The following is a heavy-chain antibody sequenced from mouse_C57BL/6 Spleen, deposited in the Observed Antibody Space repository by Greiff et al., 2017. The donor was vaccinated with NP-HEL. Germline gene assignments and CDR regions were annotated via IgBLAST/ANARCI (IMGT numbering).Heavy chain of an antibody. CDR2: LDPSDSYT. J-gene: IGHJ4*01. V-gene: IGHV1-50*01. CDR3: ARDYDGYGRSMDY. D-gene: IGHD2-3*01. CDR1: GYTFTSYW. Sequence: QVPLQQPGAELVKPGASVKLSCKASGYTFTSYWMQWVKQRPGQGLEWIGELDPSDSYTNYNQKFKGQATLTVVTSSSTAYMQRSSLTSEDSAVYYWARDYDGYGRSMDYGGQGTSVTVSS.